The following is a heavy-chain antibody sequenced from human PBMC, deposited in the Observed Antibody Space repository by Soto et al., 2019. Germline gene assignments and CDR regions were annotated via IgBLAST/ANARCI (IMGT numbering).Heavy chain of an antibody. D-gene: IGHD4-17*01. CDR3: ANLIFTVTTFDY. Sequence: GGSLRLSCAASGFTFSSYATSWVRQAPGKGLEWVSAISGSGGSTYYADSVKGRFTISRDNSKNTLYLQMNSLRAEDTAVYYCANLIFTVTTFDYWGQGTLVTVS. CDR2: ISGSGGST. CDR1: GFTFSSYA. J-gene: IGHJ4*02. V-gene: IGHV3-23*01.